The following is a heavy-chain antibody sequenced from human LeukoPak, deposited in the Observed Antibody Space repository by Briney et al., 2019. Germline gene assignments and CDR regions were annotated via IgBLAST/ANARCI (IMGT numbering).Heavy chain of an antibody. CDR1: GFTFSSYE. V-gene: IGHV3-48*01. J-gene: IGHJ5*02. Sequence: GGSLRLSCAASGFTFSSYEMNWVRQAPGKGLEWVSYISSSSSTIYYADSVKGRFTISGDNAKNSLYLQMNSLRAEDTAVYYCARDRDSSGPNWFDPWGQGTLVTVSS. CDR3: ARDRDSSGPNWFDP. CDR2: ISSSSSTI. D-gene: IGHD3-22*01.